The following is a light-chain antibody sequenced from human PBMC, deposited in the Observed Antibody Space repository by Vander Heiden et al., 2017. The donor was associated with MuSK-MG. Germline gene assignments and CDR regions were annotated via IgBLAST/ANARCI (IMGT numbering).Light chain of an antibody. V-gene: IGKV1-39*01. J-gene: IGKJ4*01. CDR2: AAS. CDR3: QQSDSTPLT. CDR1: QSISSY. Sequence: DIQMTQSPSCLSASVGDRVTITCRASQSISSYLNWYQQKPGKAPKLLIYAASSLQSGVPSRFSGSGSGTDFTLTISRLQPEDFATYYCQQSDSTPLTFGGGTKVEIK.